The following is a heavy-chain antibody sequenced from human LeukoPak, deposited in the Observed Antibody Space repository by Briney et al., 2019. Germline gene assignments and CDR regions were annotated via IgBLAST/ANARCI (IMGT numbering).Heavy chain of an antibody. V-gene: IGHV4-39*07. Sequence: SETLSLTCTVSGGSISSSSYYWGWIRQPPGKGLEWIGTIYYSGSTYYNPSLKSRVTISVDTSKNQFSLKLSSVTAADTAVYYCARRRRSSSWPPYFDYWGQGTLVTVSS. CDR2: IYYSGST. D-gene: IGHD6-13*01. CDR1: GGSISSSSYY. CDR3: ARRRRSSSWPPYFDY. J-gene: IGHJ4*02.